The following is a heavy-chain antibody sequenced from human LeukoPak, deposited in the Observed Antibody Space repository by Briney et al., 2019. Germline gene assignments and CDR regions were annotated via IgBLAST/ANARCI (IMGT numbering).Heavy chain of an antibody. CDR1: GFTFRSYG. D-gene: IGHD1-26*01. J-gene: IGHJ4*02. Sequence: GGSLRLSCAASGFTFRSYGMHWVRQAPGKGLEWVAIKRSDGSKKYYADSVKGRFTISRDNSKNMLYLQMNSLRTEDTALYYCAKDRHRGSYYEGGNYGYFDYWGQGTLVTVSS. CDR2: KRSDGSKK. CDR3: AKDRHRGSYYEGGNYGYFDY. V-gene: IGHV3-30*02.